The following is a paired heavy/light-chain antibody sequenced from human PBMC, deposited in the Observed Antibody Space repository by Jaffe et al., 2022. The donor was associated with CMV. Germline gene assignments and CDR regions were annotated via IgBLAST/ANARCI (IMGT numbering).Light chain of an antibody. Sequence: QSALTQPASVSGSPGQSITISCTGTSSDVGSYNLVSWYQQHPGKAPKLMIYEVSKRPSGVSNRFSGSKSGNTASLTISGLQAEDEADYSCCSYAGSYTWVFGGGTKLTVL. CDR2: EVS. J-gene: IGLJ3*02. V-gene: IGLV2-23*02. CDR3: CSYAGSYTWV. CDR1: SSDVGSYNL.
Heavy chain of an antibody. CDR2: VRSKANNYAT. V-gene: IGHV3-73*02. Sequence: EVHLVESGGGLVQPGGSLKLSCAASGFTFSDSALHWVRQASGKGLEWVGRVRSKANNYATAYPASMKGRFTISRDDSKNTAYLQMNSLKTEDTAVYYCIRPLGDSSSSGLDYWGQGTLVTVSS. D-gene: IGHD6-6*01. CDR3: IRPLGDSSSSGLDY. J-gene: IGHJ4*02. CDR1: GFTFSDSA.